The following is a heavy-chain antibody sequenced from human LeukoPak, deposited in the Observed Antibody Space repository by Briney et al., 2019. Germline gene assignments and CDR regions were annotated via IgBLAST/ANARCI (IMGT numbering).Heavy chain of an antibody. CDR1: GFTFDDYT. D-gene: IGHD5-12*01. CDR3: AKDIGYPYYYGMDV. CDR2: ISWDGGST. Sequence: GGSLRLSCAASGFTFDDYTMHWVRQAPGKGLERVSLISWDGGSTYYAESVKGRFTISRDNSKNSLYLQMNSLRTEDTALYYCAKDIGYPYYYGMDVWGQGTTVTVSS. J-gene: IGHJ6*02. V-gene: IGHV3-43*01.